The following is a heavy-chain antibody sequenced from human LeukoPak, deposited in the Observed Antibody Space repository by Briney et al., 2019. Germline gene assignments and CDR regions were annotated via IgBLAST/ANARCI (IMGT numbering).Heavy chain of an antibody. D-gene: IGHD2-2*01. CDR3: ARGRCSSTSCYAGDAFDI. Sequence: SETLSLTCAVYGVSFSGYYWSWIRQPPGKGLEWIGEINHSGSTNYNPSLRSRVTISVDTSKNQFSLKLSSVTAADTAVYYCARGRCSSTSCYAGDAFDIWGQGTMVTVSS. J-gene: IGHJ3*02. CDR2: INHSGST. V-gene: IGHV4-34*01. CDR1: GVSFSGYY.